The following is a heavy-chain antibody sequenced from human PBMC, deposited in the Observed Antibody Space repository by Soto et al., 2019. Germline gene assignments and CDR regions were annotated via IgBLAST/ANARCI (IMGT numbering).Heavy chain of an antibody. V-gene: IGHV3-48*02. CDR2: INSDSRYI. CDR1: GFTLSNYA. D-gene: IGHD3-16*01. J-gene: IGHJ6*02. Sequence: EVQLVESGGGLVQPGGSLRLSCAASGFTLSNYAVNWVRQAPGKGLEWVSYINSDSRYIYYGDSVKGRFTISRDNARNSVYLQMNSLRDEDTAVYYCARIKLVEFFFINVDVYDMDVWGQGTPVTVSS. CDR3: ARIKLVEFFFINVDVYDMDV.